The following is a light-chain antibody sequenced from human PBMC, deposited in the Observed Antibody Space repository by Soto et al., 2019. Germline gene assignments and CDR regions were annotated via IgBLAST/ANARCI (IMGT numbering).Light chain of an antibody. CDR3: YSFAGSKFVG. V-gene: IGLV2-23*02. CDR1: SSDVGGYNL. CDR2: EVT. J-gene: IGLJ2*01. Sequence: QSALTQPASVSGSPGQSITISCTGTSSDVGGYNLVSWYQQHPGKAPKLMIYEVTKRPSGLSNRFSGSKSGNTASLTISGLQAEDEADYFCYSFAGSKFVGFGGGTKLTVL.